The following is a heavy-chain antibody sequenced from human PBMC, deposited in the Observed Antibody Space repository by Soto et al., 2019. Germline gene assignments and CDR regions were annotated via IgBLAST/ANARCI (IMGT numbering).Heavy chain of an antibody. V-gene: IGHV4-30-2*01. CDR2: IYHSGST. Sequence: SETLSLTCAVSGGSISSGGYSWSWIRQPPGKGLEWIGYIYHSGSTYYNPSLKSRVTISVDRSKNQFSLKLSSVTAADTAVYYCDRVPDRWGQGTLVTVAS. CDR1: GGSISSGGYS. J-gene: IGHJ4*02. D-gene: IGHD2-2*01. CDR3: DRVPDR.